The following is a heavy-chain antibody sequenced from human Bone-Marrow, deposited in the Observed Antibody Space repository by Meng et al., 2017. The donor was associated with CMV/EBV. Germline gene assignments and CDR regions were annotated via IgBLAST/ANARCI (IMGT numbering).Heavy chain of an antibody. CDR1: GFTFSSYS. Sequence: GESLKISCAASGFTFSSYSMNWVRQAPGKGLEWVSYISSSSSTIYYADSVKGRFTISRDNAKNSLYLQMNSLRAEDTAVYYCAKPGPTKLVPWLPDYYYYGMDVWGQGTTVTVSS. CDR3: AKPGPTKLVPWLPDYYYYGMDV. J-gene: IGHJ6*02. V-gene: IGHV3-48*04. D-gene: IGHD1-26*01. CDR2: ISSSSSTI.